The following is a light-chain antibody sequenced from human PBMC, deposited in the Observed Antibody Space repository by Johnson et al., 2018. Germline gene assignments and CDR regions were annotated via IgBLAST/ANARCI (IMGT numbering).Light chain of an antibody. CDR2: DNN. J-gene: IGLJ1*01. CDR1: SSNIGNNY. Sequence: QSVLTQPPSVSAAPGQKVTISCSGSSSNIGNNYVSWYQQLPGTAPKLLIYDNNKRPSGIPDRFSGSKSGTSATLGIPGLKTGDEADYYCGTWDSSLSAGNVFGTGTKVTVL. CDR3: GTWDSSLSAGNV. V-gene: IGLV1-51*01.